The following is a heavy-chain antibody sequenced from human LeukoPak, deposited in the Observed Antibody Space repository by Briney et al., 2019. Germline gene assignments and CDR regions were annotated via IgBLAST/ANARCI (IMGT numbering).Heavy chain of an antibody. J-gene: IGHJ4*02. CDR1: GFTFSSYW. V-gene: IGHV3-7*01. CDR2: IKNDGTVK. Sequence: GGSLRLSCAASGFTFSSYWMSWVRQAPGKGLEWVANIKNDGTVKNYVDSVKGRFTISRDNAKNSLYLQMNSLRAEDTAVYYCAKDSYSKGDYWGQGVLVTVSS. D-gene: IGHD6-13*01. CDR3: AKDSYSKGDY.